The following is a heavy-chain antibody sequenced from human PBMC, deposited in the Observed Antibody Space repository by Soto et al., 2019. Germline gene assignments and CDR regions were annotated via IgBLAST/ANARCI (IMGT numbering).Heavy chain of an antibody. J-gene: IGHJ6*04. CDR3: ASTSAAGKYYYGMDV. D-gene: IGHD6-13*01. CDR2: IYPGDSDT. CDR1: GYSFTSYW. Sequence: GESLKISCKGSGYSFTSYWIGWVRQMPGKGLEWMGIIYPGDSDTRYSPSFQGQVTISADKSISTAYLQWSSLKASDTAMYYCASTSAAGKYYYGMDVWGKGTTGTVSS. V-gene: IGHV5-51*01.